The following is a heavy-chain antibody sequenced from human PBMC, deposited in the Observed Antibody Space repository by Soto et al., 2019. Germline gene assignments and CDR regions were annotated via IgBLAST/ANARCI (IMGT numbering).Heavy chain of an antibody. CDR3: ARERETITGTTYLDY. D-gene: IGHD1-20*01. Sequence: QVQLVESGGGVVQPGRSLRLSCAASGFTFSSYGMHWVRQAPGKGLEWVAVIWYDGSNKYYADSVKGRFTISRDNSXXTLYLQMNSLRAEDTAVYYCARERETITGTTYLDYWGQGTLVTVSS. V-gene: IGHV3-33*01. J-gene: IGHJ4*02. CDR1: GFTFSSYG. CDR2: IWYDGSNK.